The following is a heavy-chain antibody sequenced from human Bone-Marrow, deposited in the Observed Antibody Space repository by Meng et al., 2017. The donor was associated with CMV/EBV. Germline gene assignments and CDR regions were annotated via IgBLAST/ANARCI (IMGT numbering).Heavy chain of an antibody. CDR1: GFTFSSFW. J-gene: IGHJ3*01. V-gene: IGHV3-74*01. D-gene: IGHD5-12*01. CDR3: ARKGYDFAAAFDV. Sequence: GESLKISCAASGFTFSSFWMIWVRQTPGKGLVWVSRINGDGSSISYVDPVKGRFTISRDNAKNTLFLQMDSLRAEDTAIYYCARKGYDFAAAFDVWGQGAMVTVSS. CDR2: INGDGSSI.